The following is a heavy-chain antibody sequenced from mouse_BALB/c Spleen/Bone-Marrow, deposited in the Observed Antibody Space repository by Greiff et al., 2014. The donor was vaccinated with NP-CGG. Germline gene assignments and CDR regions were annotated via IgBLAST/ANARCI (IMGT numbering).Heavy chain of an antibody. V-gene: IGHV5-6-3*01. CDR3: VRGNYGNYVDYFDF. CDR2: INSNGGST. J-gene: IGHJ2*01. Sequence: DVQLQESGGGLVQPGGSLKLSCAASGFTFSNYGMSWVRQTPDKRLELVATINSNGGSTYYPDSAKGRFTISRDTAKNTLYLQMSSLKSEETAMYYCVRGNYGNYVDYFDFWGQGTTLTVSS. CDR1: GFTFSNYG. D-gene: IGHD2-1*01.